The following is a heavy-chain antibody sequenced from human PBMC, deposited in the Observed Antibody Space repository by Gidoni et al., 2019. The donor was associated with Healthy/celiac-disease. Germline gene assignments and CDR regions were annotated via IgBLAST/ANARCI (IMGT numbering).Heavy chain of an antibody. Sequence: QVQLVQSGAEVKKPGASVKVSCKASGYTFTSYPMHWVRQAPGQRREWMGWINAGNGNTKYSQKFQGRVTITRDTSASTAYMELSSLRSEDTAVYYCARGPPQQLVSKEYYYYMDVWGKGTTVTVSS. CDR2: INAGNGNT. CDR3: ARGPPQQLVSKEYYYYMDV. V-gene: IGHV1-3*01. J-gene: IGHJ6*03. CDR1: GYTFTSYP. D-gene: IGHD6-6*01.